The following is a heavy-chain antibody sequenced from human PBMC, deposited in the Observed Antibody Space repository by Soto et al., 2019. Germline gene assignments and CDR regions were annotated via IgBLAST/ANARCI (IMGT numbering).Heavy chain of an antibody. CDR1: GFTFSSYG. J-gene: IGHJ6*02. Sequence: GGSLRLSCAASGFTFSSYGMHWVRQAPGKGLEWVAVIWYDGSNKYYADAVKGRFTISRDNSKNTLYLQMNSLRAEDTAVYYCARDRTVVVTALGMDVWGQGTTVTVSS. D-gene: IGHD2-21*02. CDR2: IWYDGSNK. CDR3: ARDRTVVVTALGMDV. V-gene: IGHV3-33*01.